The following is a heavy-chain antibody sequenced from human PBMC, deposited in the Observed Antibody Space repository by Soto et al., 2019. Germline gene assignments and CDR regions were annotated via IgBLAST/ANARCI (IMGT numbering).Heavy chain of an antibody. CDR1: GFTFGGSW. CDR2: IKQDGSEK. V-gene: IGHV3-7*05. D-gene: IGHD6-19*01. J-gene: IGHJ3*02. CDR3: ARDRLTSAWHDSFDI. Sequence: EVRLVESGGGLVQPGGSLRLSCAASGFTFGGSWMTWVRQAPGKGLEWVANIKQDGSEKYYGDSVRGRFTISRDNAKSSLYLQMNRLRAEDTAVYYCARDRLTSAWHDSFDIWGQGTRVTVSS.